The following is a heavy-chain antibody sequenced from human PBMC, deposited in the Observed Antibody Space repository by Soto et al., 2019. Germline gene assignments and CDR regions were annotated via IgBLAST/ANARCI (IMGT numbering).Heavy chain of an antibody. V-gene: IGHV4-34*01. D-gene: IGHD4-4*01. CDR2: INHSGST. CDR3: ASSVTPSDGMDV. Sequence: SETLSLTCAVYGGSFSGYYWSWIRQPPGKGLEWIGEINHSGSTNYNPSLKSRVTISVDTSKNQFSLKLSSVTAADTAVYYCASSVTPSDGMDVWGQGTTVTV. J-gene: IGHJ6*02. CDR1: GGSFSGYY.